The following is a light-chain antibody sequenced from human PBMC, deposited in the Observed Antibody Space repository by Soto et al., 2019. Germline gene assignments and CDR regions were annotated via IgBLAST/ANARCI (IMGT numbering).Light chain of an antibody. CDR3: QQYDFSRRT. CDR2: GAS. V-gene: IGKV3-20*01. Sequence: EIMLTQSPRTLSVSLGERATLSCRARQTVSSTYLAWYQQKPGQGPRLLIYGASRRATGIPDRFNGSGSGTDFTLTISRLEPEDFAVYYCQQYDFSRRTFGQGTKVDIK. CDR1: QTVSSTY. J-gene: IGKJ1*01.